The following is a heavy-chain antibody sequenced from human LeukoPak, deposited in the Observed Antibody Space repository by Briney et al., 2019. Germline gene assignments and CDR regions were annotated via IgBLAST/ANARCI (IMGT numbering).Heavy chain of an antibody. CDR1: GFTFSNYA. D-gene: IGHD1-26*01. Sequence: GGSLRLSCAASGFTFSNYAMSWVRQAPGKGLYWVSAIVGSGDTTYYTNTVKGRFTISRDNSKNTLYLHMNSLRAEDTAVYYCAKGTRSSPNDAADIWGQGTMVTVSS. J-gene: IGHJ3*02. CDR3: AKGTRSSPNDAADI. CDR2: IVGSGDTT. V-gene: IGHV3-23*01.